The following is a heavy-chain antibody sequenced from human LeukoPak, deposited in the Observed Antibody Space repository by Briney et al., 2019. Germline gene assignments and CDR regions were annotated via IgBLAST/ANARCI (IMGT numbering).Heavy chain of an antibody. D-gene: IGHD4-17*01. Sequence: SETLSLTCTVSGGSIISSSYYWGWVRQPPGKGLEWIGSMHYSGITYYNPSLKSRATISLNTSKNQFSLKLSSVTAADTAVYCCARADPRYGDRYWYFDLWGRGTLVTVSS. CDR3: ARADPRYGDRYWYFDL. V-gene: IGHV4-39*07. CDR2: MHYSGIT. CDR1: GGSIISSSYY. J-gene: IGHJ2*01.